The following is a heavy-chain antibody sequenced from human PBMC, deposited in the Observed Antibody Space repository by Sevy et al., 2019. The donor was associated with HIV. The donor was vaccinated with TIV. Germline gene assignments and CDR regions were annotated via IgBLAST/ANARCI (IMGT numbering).Heavy chain of an antibody. V-gene: IGHV3-53*01. CDR2: IYSAGPT. J-gene: IGHJ4*02. Sequence: GGSLRLSCVASGFIVSSNYMSWVRQAPGKGLEWVSVIYSAGPTYHADSVKGRFTISRDNSKNTLYLQMNSLRADDTAVYYCARVGVISSGWFYFDYWGQGALVTVSS. CDR3: ARVGVISSGWFYFDY. D-gene: IGHD6-19*01. CDR1: GFIVSSNY.